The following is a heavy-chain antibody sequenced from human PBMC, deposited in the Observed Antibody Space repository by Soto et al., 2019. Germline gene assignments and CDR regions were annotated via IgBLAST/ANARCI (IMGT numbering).Heavy chain of an antibody. CDR3: AKGPGYDFLPLAPYYYYGMDV. V-gene: IGHV1-69*13. CDR2: IIPIFGTA. CDR1: GGTFSSYA. D-gene: IGHD3-3*01. Sequence: ASVKVSCKASGGTFSSYAISWVRQAPGQGLEWMGGIIPIFGTANYAQKFQGRVTITADESKNTLYLQMNSLRAEDTAVYYCAKGPGYDFLPLAPYYYYGMDVWGQGTTVTVSS. J-gene: IGHJ6*02.